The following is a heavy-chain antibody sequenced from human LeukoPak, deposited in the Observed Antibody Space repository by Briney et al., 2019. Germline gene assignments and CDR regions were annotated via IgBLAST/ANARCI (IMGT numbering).Heavy chain of an antibody. D-gene: IGHD3-10*01. CDR2: MSGSGGST. V-gene: IGHV3-23*01. J-gene: IGHJ4*02. Sequence: GGSLRLSCAASGFTFSRYGMSWVRQAPGKGLEWVSGMSGSGGSTYYADSVKGRFTISRDNSKNTLYLQMNSLRAEDTAVYYCARVRRFGDLFSGFDYWGQGTLVTVSS. CDR3: ARVRRFGDLFSGFDY. CDR1: GFTFSRYG.